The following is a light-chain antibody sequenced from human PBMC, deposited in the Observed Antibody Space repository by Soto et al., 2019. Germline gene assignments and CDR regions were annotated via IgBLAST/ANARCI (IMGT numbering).Light chain of an antibody. CDR3: HQYDSWT. V-gene: IGKV3-20*01. CDR2: GAS. CDR1: QSVTSSH. J-gene: IGKJ1*01. Sequence: EIVLTQTPGTLSLSPGERATLSCRASQSVTSSHLAWYQLKPGQAPRLLIYGASTRATGIPDRFSGSGSGTDFTLTISRLEPEDFAVYYCHQYDSWTFGQGTKVEIK.